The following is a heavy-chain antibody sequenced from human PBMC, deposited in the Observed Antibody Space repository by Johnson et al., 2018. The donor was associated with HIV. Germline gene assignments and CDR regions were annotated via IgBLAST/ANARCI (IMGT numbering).Heavy chain of an antibody. V-gene: IGHV3-7*05. J-gene: IGHJ3*02. CDR1: GFTFSSYW. D-gene: IGHD2/OR15-2a*01. CDR3: AVEGARNPDGFDI. Sequence: VQLVESGGGVVQPGGSLRLSCAASGFTFSSYWMSWVRQAPGKGLEWVANIKQDGSEKYYVDSVKGRFTISRDNAKNSLYLQMNSLRAEDTAVYDCAVEGARNPDGFDIWGQGTTVTVSS. CDR2: IKQDGSEK.